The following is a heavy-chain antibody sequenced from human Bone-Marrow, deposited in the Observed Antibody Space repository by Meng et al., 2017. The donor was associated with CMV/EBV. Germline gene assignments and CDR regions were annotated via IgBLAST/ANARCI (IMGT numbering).Heavy chain of an antibody. CDR2: INPSGGST. J-gene: IGHJ6*02. CDR1: GYTFTSYY. CDR3: ARDGAYYYGSGSYHYYYHGMDV. D-gene: IGHD3-10*01. V-gene: IGHV1-46*01. Sequence: ASVKVSCKASGYTFTSYYMHWVRQAPGQGLEWMGIINPSGGSTSYAQKFQGRVTMTRDTSISTAYMELSRLRSDDTAVYYCARDGAYYYGSGSYHYYYHGMDVWGQGTTVTVSS.